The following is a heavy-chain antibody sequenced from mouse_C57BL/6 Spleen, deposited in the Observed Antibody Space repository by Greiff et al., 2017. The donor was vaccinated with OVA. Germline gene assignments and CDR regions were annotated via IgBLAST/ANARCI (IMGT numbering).Heavy chain of an antibody. CDR3: ARHDSTDWYFDV. J-gene: IGHJ1*03. CDR2: ISNGGGST. CDR1: GFTFSDYY. V-gene: IGHV5-12*01. D-gene: IGHD1-1*01. Sequence: EVKLMESGGGLVQPGGSLKLSCAASGFTFSDYYMYWVRQTPEKRLEWVAYISNGGGSTYYPDTVKGRFTISRDNAKNTLYLQMSRLKSEDTAMYYCARHDSTDWYFDVWGTGTTVTVSS.